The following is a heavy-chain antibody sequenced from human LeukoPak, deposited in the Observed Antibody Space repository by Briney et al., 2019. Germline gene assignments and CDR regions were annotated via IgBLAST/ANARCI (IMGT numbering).Heavy chain of an antibody. Sequence: PGGSLRLACEASELTFTTYSMSWVRQAPGKGLEWVSSISSGSSAIFSADALKGRFTISRDDAKNLLYLDMNSLRAEDTAVYYCASGGIYYGAAFDFWGQGTLVTVSS. V-gene: IGHV3-21*01. CDR1: ELTFTTYS. CDR3: ASGGIYYGAAFDF. CDR2: ISSGSSAI. D-gene: IGHD1-26*01. J-gene: IGHJ4*02.